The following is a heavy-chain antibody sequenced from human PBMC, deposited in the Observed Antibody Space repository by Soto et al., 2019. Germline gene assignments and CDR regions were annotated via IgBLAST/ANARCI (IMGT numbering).Heavy chain of an antibody. J-gene: IGHJ6*02. CDR1: GGSISSYY. CDR2: IYTSGST. D-gene: IGHD3-22*01. CDR3: ARSVVVGLYYYYYGMDV. Sequence: SETLSLTCTVSGGSISSYYWSWIRQPAGKGLEWIGRIYTSGSTNYNPSLKSRVTMSVDTSENQFSLKLSSVTAADTAVYYCARSVVVGLYYYYYGMDVWGQGTTVTVSS. V-gene: IGHV4-4*07.